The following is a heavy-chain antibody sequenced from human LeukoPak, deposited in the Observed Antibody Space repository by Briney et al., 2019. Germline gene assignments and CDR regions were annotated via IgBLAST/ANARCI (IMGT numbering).Heavy chain of an antibody. J-gene: IGHJ4*02. D-gene: IGHD1-26*01. CDR3: TTDPPSVGYFDY. V-gene: IGHV3-15*01. Sequence: GGSLRLSCAASGFTFSDAWMNWVRQAPGKGLEWVGRIKSKTDGGTTDYAAPVKGRFTISRDDSKNTLYLHMNSLKTEDTAVYYCTTDPPSVGYFDYWGQGTLVTVSS. CDR1: GFTFSDAW. CDR2: IKSKTDGGTT.